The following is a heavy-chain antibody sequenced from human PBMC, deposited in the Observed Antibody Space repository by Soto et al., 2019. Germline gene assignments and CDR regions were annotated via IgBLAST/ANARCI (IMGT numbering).Heavy chain of an antibody. V-gene: IGHV3-33*08. D-gene: IGHD6-13*01. CDR1: GFTFSSYG. Sequence: PGGSLRLSCAASGFTFSSYGMHWVRQAPGKGLEWVAVIWYDGSNKYYADSVKGRFTISRDNSKNTLYLQMNSLRAEDTAVYYCARDTPRIAAAGTSPWFDPWGQGTLVTVSS. CDR2: IWYDGSNK. J-gene: IGHJ5*02. CDR3: ARDTPRIAAAGTSPWFDP.